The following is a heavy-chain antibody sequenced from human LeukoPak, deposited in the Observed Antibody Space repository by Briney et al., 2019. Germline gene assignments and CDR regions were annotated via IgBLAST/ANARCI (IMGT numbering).Heavy chain of an antibody. CDR2: IFYTGNT. CDR3: ARIPSSYCERTSCFNFDS. V-gene: IGHV4-39*01. J-gene: IGHJ4*02. Sequence: PSETLSLTCTVSGGSISISSYYWGWIRQPPGKGPEWIGSIFYTGNTFYNPSPKSRVTISVDRSKEQFSLKMNSVTAADTAVYYCARIPSSYCERTSCFNFDSWGQGILVTVSS. D-gene: IGHD2-21*01. CDR1: GGSISISSYY.